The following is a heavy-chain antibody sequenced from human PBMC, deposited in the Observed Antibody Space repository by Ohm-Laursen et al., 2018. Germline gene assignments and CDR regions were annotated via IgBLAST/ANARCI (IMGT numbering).Heavy chain of an antibody. CDR2: IYSSGST. D-gene: IGHD7-27*01. V-gene: IGHV4-4*07. CDR3: ARVNSWGTYYYYSMDV. Sequence: GTLSLTCIVSGGSFSTYYWSWIRQPAGKGLEWIGRIYSSGSTNYNPSLKSRVTMSIDTSKNQFSLKLTSVTAADTAVYYCARVNSWGTYYYYSMDVWGHGTTVTVSS. J-gene: IGHJ6*02. CDR1: GGSFSTYY.